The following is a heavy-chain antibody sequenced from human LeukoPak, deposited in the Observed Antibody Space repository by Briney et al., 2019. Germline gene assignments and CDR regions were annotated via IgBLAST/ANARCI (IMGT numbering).Heavy chain of an antibody. CDR2: IIPIFGTA. J-gene: IGHJ5*02. CDR3: ARDDPPTQYYYDSSGYP. V-gene: IGHV1-69*13. D-gene: IGHD3-22*01. CDR1: GYTFTSYG. Sequence: GASVKVSCKASGYTFTSYGISWVRQAPGQGLEWMGGIIPIFGTANYAQKFQGRVTITADESTSTAYMELSSLRSEDTAVYYCARDDPPTQYYYDSSGYPWGQGTLVTVSS.